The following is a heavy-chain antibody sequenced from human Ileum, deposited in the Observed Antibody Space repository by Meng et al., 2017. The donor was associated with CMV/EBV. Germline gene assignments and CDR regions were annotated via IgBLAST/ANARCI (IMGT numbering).Heavy chain of an antibody. CDR2: ISVDGSSK. CDR3: TKDQWGTSSSLTGMDV. Sequence: GESLKISCAASVFSFRSYAMHWVRQAPGRGLEWVAVISVDGSSKYYADSVKGRFTISRDNSKNTLDLQMNSLRTEDTAMYYCTKDQWGTSSSLTGMDVWGQGTTVTVSS. CDR1: VFSFRSYA. D-gene: IGHD6-6*01. V-gene: IGHV3-30*04. J-gene: IGHJ6*02.